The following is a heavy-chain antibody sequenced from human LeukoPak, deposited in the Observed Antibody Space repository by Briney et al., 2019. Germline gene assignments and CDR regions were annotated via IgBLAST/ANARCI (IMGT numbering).Heavy chain of an antibody. CDR3: TRDRDSSSGWSSADY. J-gene: IGHJ4*02. CDR1: GFTFSDYY. D-gene: IGHD6-19*01. V-gene: IGHV3-11*06. Sequence: PGGSLRLSCAASGFTFSDYYMSWIRQAPGKGLEWVSYTSSSSSYTNYADSVKGRFTISRDNAKNSLYLQMNSLRAEDTAVYYCTRDRDSSSGWSSADYWGQGTLVTVSS. CDR2: TSSSSSYT.